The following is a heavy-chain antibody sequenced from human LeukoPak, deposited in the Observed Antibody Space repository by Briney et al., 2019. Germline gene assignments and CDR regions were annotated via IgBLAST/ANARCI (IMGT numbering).Heavy chain of an antibody. CDR3: ARAGPFYSGNYLGF. V-gene: IGHV1-2*02. CDR1: GYTFTGYY. Sequence: ASVKVSCKASGYTFTGYYMYWVRQAPGQGLEWMGWINPNSGDTNSAQKFQGRVTMTRDTSISTAYMELSRLTSDDTAVYYCARAGPFYSGNYLGFWGQGTLVTVSS. D-gene: IGHD1-26*01. J-gene: IGHJ4*02. CDR2: INPNSGDT.